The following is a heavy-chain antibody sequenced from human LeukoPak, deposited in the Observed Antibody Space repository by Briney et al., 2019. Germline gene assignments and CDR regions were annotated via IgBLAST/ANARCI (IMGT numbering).Heavy chain of an antibody. Sequence: PGGSLRLSCAASGFTFSSYAMSWVRQAPGKGLEWVSAISGSGGSTYYADSVKGRFTISRDNSKNTLYLQMNSLRAEDTAVYYCAKALVPAGGSSWYGTDDAFDIWGQGTMVTVSS. CDR2: ISGSGGST. D-gene: IGHD6-13*01. CDR1: GFTFSSYA. CDR3: AKALVPAGGSSWYGTDDAFDI. J-gene: IGHJ3*02. V-gene: IGHV3-23*01.